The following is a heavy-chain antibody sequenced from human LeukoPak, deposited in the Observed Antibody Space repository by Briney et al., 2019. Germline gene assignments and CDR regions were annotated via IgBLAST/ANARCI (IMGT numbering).Heavy chain of an antibody. J-gene: IGHJ3*02. CDR2: MNPNRCNT. D-gene: IGHD3-3*01. Sequence: ASVKVSCKASGYTFTSYDIHWVRQATGQGLEWMGWMNPNRCNTGYAQKFQGRVTMTRNTSISTAYMELSSLRSEDTAVYYCARASYDFWSGYYRRNDAFDIWGQGTMVTVSS. V-gene: IGHV1-8*01. CDR3: ARASYDFWSGYYRRNDAFDI. CDR1: GYTFTSYD.